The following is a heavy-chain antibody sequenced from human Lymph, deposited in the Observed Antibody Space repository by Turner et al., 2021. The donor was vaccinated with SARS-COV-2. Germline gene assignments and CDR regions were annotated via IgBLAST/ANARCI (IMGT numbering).Heavy chain of an antibody. CDR2: INLNGGST. D-gene: IGHD2-21*01. J-gene: IGHJ4*02. CDR1: GFTFDDYG. CDR3: ARGTVAADY. Sequence: EVQLVESGEGVVRPGGSLRTSCAASGFTFDDYGMSWVRQAPGRGLEWVSNINLNGGSTGYADSVKGRFTISRDNAKNSLYLQVNSLRAEDTALYHCARGTVAADYWGQGTLFTVSS. V-gene: IGHV3-20*01.